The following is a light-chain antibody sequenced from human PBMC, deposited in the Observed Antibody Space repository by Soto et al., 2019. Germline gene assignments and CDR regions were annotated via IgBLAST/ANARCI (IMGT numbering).Light chain of an antibody. CDR3: QQYNNWPPIT. J-gene: IGKJ5*01. V-gene: IGKV3-15*01. CDR1: QSINNK. CDR2: GAS. Sequence: EIVMTQSPATLSVSPGERVTLSCRASQSINNKVAWYQQKPGQAPRLLIYGASTRATGISARFSGSGSGTEFTLTISSLQSEDVAVYYCQQYNNWPPITFGQGTRLEIK.